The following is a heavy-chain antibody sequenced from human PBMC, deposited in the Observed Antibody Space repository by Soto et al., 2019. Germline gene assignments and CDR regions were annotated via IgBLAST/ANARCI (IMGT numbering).Heavy chain of an antibody. Sequence: SETLSLTCTVSGASISDYYWSWIRQPAGKGLECIGRIYASGNTNYNPSLKSRVTMSVDTSKNQFSLTLNSVTAADTAVYYCARESRSALGTVEHWGRGTLVTVAS. D-gene: IGHD6-13*01. J-gene: IGHJ4*02. CDR3: ARESRSALGTVEH. CDR1: GASISDYY. CDR2: IYASGNT. V-gene: IGHV4-4*07.